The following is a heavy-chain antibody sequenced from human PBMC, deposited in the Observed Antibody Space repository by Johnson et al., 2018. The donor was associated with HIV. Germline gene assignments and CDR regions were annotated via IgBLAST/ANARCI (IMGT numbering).Heavy chain of an antibody. D-gene: IGHD3-9*01. J-gene: IGHJ3*01. Sequence: VQLVESGGGLVQPGGSLRLSCAASGFTVSKNYMTWVRQAPGKGLEWVSVFYSGGSTYYAASVKGRFTISRDKSKNTLYLQMNSLRPEDTAVYYCARDGRDLVTRGSFDVWGQGTMVTVSS. V-gene: IGHV3-66*02. CDR3: ARDGRDLVTRGSFDV. CDR1: GFTVSKNY. CDR2: FYSGGST.